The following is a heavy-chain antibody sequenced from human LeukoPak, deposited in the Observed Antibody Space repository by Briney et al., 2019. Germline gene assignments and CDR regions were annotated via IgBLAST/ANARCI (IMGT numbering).Heavy chain of an antibody. D-gene: IGHD3-10*01. V-gene: IGHV3-48*02. J-gene: IGHJ3*02. CDR2: ISSSSSTI. CDR1: GFSFSSYS. Sequence: VGFLRLSCAASGFSFSSYSMNWVRQAPGKGLEWVSCISSSSSTIYYADSVKGRFTISTDNAKNSLYLQMNSLSDEDTAVYYCARVTTGSGSYAFDIWGQGTMVTVSS. CDR3: ARVTTGSGSYAFDI.